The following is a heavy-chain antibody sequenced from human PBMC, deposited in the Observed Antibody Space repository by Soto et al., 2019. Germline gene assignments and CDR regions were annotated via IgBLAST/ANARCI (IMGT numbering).Heavy chain of an antibody. V-gene: IGHV4-31*03. CDR1: GGSITSGGFF. CDR2: IYYSGST. Sequence: QVQLQESGPGLVKPSQTLSLTCTVSGGSITSGGFFWSWIRQHPGKGLEWIGHIYYSGSTSYNPSLTNRLTISLDASKNQFSLRLSSLTVADTAVYYCSRGFPTSPFDSWGQGTLVTVSS. J-gene: IGHJ4*02. CDR3: SRGFPTSPFDS.